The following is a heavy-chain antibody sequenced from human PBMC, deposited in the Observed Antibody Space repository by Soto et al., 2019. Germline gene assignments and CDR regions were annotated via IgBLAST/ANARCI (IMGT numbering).Heavy chain of an antibody. Sequence: PXGTLALTCTVSGGSISSYYWSWIRQPPGKGLEWIGYIYYSGSTNYNPSLKSRVTISVDTSKNQFSLKLSSVTAADTAVYYCARAGEYSSSPFDYWGQGTLVTVS. V-gene: IGHV4-59*01. CDR3: ARAGEYSSSPFDY. CDR1: GGSISSYY. J-gene: IGHJ4*02. D-gene: IGHD6-6*01. CDR2: IYYSGST.